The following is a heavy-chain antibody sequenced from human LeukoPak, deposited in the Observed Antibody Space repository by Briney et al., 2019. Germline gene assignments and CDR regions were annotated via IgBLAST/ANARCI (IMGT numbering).Heavy chain of an antibody. D-gene: IGHD1-1*01. J-gene: IGHJ6*02. CDR1: GFTVSGNH. CDR2: IESSGDM. Sequence: PGGSLRLSCAASGFTVSGNHMSWVRQSPEKGLEWVAIIESSGDMVYANSVKGRFTISRDNARNSLYLQMNSLRDEDTAVYYCARYTWSDRRGAMDVWGQGTTVTVSS. V-gene: IGHV3-66*01. CDR3: ARYTWSDRRGAMDV.